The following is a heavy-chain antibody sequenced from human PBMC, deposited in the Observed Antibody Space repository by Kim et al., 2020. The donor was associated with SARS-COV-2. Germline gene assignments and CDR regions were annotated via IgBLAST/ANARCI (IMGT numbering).Heavy chain of an antibody. D-gene: IGHD6-19*01. J-gene: IGHJ2*01. CDR1: GFTFSGYD. Sequence: GGSLRLSCTASGFTFSGYDMSWVRQAPGKGLEWVAFIRSKGNGRTKEDAATVKGRFSIDRDENKIIVQMNRLSAKNTDIDYYSSTRFGNIAVAGTYYW. CDR2: IRSKGNGRTK. V-gene: IGHV3-49*04. CDR3: SSTRFGNIAVAGTYYW.